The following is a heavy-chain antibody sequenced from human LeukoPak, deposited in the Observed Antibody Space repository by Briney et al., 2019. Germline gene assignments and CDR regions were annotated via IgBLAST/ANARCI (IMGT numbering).Heavy chain of an antibody. CDR3: ARDCRLNCARQPGFDS. D-gene: IGHD1-1*01. J-gene: IGHJ5*01. V-gene: IGHV1-69*01. Sequence: SVRVSCKASGGTFSSYAISWVRQAPGQGLEWLGGIIPIFGTANYAQKFQGRVTITADESTSTAYMELSSLRSEDTAVYYCARDCRLNCARQPGFDSWDQGTLVTVSS. CDR2: IIPIFGTA. CDR1: GGTFSSYA.